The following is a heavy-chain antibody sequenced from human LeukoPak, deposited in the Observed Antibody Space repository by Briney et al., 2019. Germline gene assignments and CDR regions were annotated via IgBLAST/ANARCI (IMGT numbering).Heavy chain of an antibody. Sequence: GGSLRLSCAASGFTFDDYAMHWVRQAPGKGLEWVSGISWNSGSIGYADSVKGRFTISRDNAKNSLYLQMNSLRAEDTAVYYCARDDPPLDYWGQGTLVTVSS. V-gene: IGHV3-9*01. CDR2: ISWNSGSI. J-gene: IGHJ4*02. CDR3: ARDDPPLDY. CDR1: GFTFDDYA.